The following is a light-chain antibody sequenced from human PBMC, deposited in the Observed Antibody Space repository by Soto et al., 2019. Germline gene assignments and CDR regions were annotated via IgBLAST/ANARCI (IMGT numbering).Light chain of an antibody. CDR3: QEYNSAWR. V-gene: IGKV1-5*01. Sequence: DIQMTQSPSTLSASVGDRVTITCRASQNIGRWLAWYQQKPGKAPKLLIYDASSLESGVPSRFSGSGSGTEFSLTISSLQPDDFATFYCQEYNSAWRFGQGTKAEIK. J-gene: IGKJ1*01. CDR2: DAS. CDR1: QNIGRW.